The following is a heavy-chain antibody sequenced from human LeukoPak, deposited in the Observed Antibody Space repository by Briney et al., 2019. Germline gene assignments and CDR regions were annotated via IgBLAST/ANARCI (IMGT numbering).Heavy chain of an antibody. CDR1: GGSISSSSYY. CDR3: ARRSDSSGYYSDY. Sequence: SGTLSLTCTVSGGSISSSSYYWGWIRQPPGKGLEWIGSIYYSGSTYYNPSLKSRVTISVDTSKNQFSLKLSSVTAADTAVYYCARRSDSSGYYSDYWGQGTLVTVSS. J-gene: IGHJ4*02. V-gene: IGHV4-39*01. D-gene: IGHD3-22*01. CDR2: IYYSGST.